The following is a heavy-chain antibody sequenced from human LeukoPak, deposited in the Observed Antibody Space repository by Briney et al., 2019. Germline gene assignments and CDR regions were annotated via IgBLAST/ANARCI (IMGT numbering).Heavy chain of an antibody. CDR2: ISPNSGGT. CDR3: ARHMTAMGAPYQYYFDY. J-gene: IGHJ4*02. V-gene: IGHV1-2*02. Sequence: ASVKVSCKASGYTFTGYYMHWVRQAPGQGLEWMGWISPNSGGTNYAQKLQGRVTMTTDTSTSTAYMELRSLRSDDTAVYYCARHMTAMGAPYQYYFDYWGQGTLVTVSS. D-gene: IGHD5-18*01. CDR1: GYTFTGYY.